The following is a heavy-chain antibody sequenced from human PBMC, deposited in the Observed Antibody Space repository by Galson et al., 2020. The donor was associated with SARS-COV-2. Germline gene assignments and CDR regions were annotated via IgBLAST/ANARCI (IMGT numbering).Heavy chain of an antibody. CDR2: ISYDGSNK. CDR1: GFTFSSYA. D-gene: IGHD1-26*01. CDR3: ARPYSGSYLTYFDY. Sequence: GGSLRLSCAASGFTFSSYAMPWVRQAPGKGLEWVAVISYDGSNKYYADSVKGRFTISRDNSKNTLYLQMNSLRAEDTAVYYCARPYSGSYLTYFDYWGQGTLVTVSS. V-gene: IGHV3-30*04. J-gene: IGHJ4*02.